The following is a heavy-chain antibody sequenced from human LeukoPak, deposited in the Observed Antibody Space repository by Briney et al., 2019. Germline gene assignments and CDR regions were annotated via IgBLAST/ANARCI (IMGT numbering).Heavy chain of an antibody. CDR3: ARDQYYGSGSYYAVGAFDI. V-gene: IGHV3-53*01. CDR1: GLSISGQW. J-gene: IGHJ3*02. D-gene: IGHD3-10*01. Sequence: PGGSLRLSCVASGLSISGQWMSWVRQAPGKGLEWVSVIYSGGSTYYADSVKGRFTISRDNSKNTLYLQMNSLRAEDTAVYYCARDQYYGSGSYYAVGAFDIWGQGTMVTVSS. CDR2: IYSGGST.